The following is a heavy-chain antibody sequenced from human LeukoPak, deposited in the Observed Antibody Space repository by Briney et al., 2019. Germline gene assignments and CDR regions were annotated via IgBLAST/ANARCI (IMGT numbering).Heavy chain of an antibody. D-gene: IGHD3-22*01. V-gene: IGHV1-24*01. CDR2: FDPEDGGT. Sequence: ASVKVSCKVSGYTLTELSMHWVRQAPGKGLEWMGGFDPEDGGTIYAQKFQGRVTMTEDTSTDTAYMELSSLRSEDTAVYYCATRRGYYYDSSGYYHWGQGTLVTVSS. CDR1: GYTLTELS. J-gene: IGHJ4*02. CDR3: ATRRGYYYDSSGYYH.